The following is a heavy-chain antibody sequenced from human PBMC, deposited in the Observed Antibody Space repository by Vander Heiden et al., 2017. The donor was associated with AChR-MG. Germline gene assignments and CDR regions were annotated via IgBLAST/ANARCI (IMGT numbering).Heavy chain of an antibody. CDR1: GLTHSNYS. J-gene: IGHJ4*02. V-gene: IGHV3-7*03. Sequence: EVRLVASGGGLVQPGGSLSLSCGVSGLTHSNYSMSCARRAPGKGLGWVAKINEDGSERNYVDSVRGRFTISRDNAKNSLYLQMNSLTAEDTALYYCARDEGAGGNWGQGALVTVSS. CDR3: ARDEGAGGN. D-gene: IGHD6-25*01. CDR2: INEDGSER.